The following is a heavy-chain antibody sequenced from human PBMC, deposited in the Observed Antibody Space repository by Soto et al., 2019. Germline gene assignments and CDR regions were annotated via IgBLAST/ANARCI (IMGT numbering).Heavy chain of an antibody. Sequence: VGSLRLSCAASGFPFGENAMSWVRQAPGKGLEWVSGISDSGATTYYADSVRGRFTISRDNSKNTLYLQMKSLRAEDSASYYCAKEDTSSGSLDYWGQGALVTVSS. J-gene: IGHJ4*02. D-gene: IGHD6-19*01. V-gene: IGHV3-23*01. CDR2: ISDSGATT. CDR1: GFPFGENA. CDR3: AKEDTSSGSLDY.